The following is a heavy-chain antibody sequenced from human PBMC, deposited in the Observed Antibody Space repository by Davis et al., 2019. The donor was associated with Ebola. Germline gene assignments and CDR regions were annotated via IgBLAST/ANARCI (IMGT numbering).Heavy chain of an antibody. D-gene: IGHD1-1*01. Sequence: GESLKISCKGSGYSFTNYWIGWVRRMPGKGLEWMGIIYPGDSDTRYSPSLEGQVTISVDQSINTAYLQWSSLKASDTAIYYCARLPGVDTTQRGFDYWGQGSLVTVSS. J-gene: IGHJ4*02. CDR1: GYSFTNYW. CDR2: IYPGDSDT. V-gene: IGHV5-51*01. CDR3: ARLPGVDTTQRGFDY.